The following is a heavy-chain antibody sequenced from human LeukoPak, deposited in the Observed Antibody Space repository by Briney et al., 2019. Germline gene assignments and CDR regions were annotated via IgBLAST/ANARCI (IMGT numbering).Heavy chain of an antibody. Sequence: ASVKVSCKASGYTFTGYYMHWVRQAPGQGLEWMGWINPNSGGTNYAQKFQGRVTMTWDTSISTAYMELRSLRSDDTAVYYCARAIVGAMSAFDYWGQGTLVTVSS. CDR1: GYTFTGYY. CDR3: ARAIVGAMSAFDY. CDR2: INPNSGGT. J-gene: IGHJ4*02. D-gene: IGHD1-26*01. V-gene: IGHV1-2*02.